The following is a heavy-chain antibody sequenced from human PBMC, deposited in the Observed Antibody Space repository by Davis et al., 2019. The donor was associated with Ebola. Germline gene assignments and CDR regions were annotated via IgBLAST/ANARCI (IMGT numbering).Heavy chain of an antibody. Sequence: GESLKISCAASGFTFTSYGISWVRQAPGQGLEWMGWISAYNGNTNYAQKLQGRVTMTTDTSTSTAYMELRSLRSDDTAVYYCARVVLRYFDWLPQYYFDYWGQGTLVTVSS. D-gene: IGHD3-9*01. CDR1: GFTFTSYG. J-gene: IGHJ4*02. CDR3: ARVVLRYFDWLPQYYFDY. V-gene: IGHV1-18*01. CDR2: ISAYNGNT.